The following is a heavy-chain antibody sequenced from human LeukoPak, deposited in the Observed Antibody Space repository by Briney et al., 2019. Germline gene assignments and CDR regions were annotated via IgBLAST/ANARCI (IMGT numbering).Heavy chain of an antibody. D-gene: IGHD1-14*01. V-gene: IGHV4-39*01. Sequence: SETLSLTCTVSGVSISTTSYYWGWIRQTPGKGLEWIGSMFYRGSTYYDPSLRSRVTISVDASKNQFFLTLSAVTAADTAMFYCARHPEFLRDFDYWGQGTLVTVSS. CDR1: GVSISTTSYY. J-gene: IGHJ4*02. CDR3: ARHPEFLRDFDY. CDR2: MFYRGST.